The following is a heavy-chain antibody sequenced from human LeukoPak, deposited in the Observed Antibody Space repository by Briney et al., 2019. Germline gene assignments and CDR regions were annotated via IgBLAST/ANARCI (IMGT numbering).Heavy chain of an antibody. CDR2: ISGSGDST. J-gene: IGHJ4*02. D-gene: IGHD1-26*01. V-gene: IGHV3-23*01. CDR3: AKLVGATTGIDY. CDR1: RFTFSSYA. Sequence: GGSLRLSCAASRFTFSSYAMSRVRQAPGKGLEWVSAISGSGDSTYYVDSVKGRFTISRDNSKNTLYLQMNSLRAEDTAVYYCAKLVGATTGIDYWGQGTLVTVSS.